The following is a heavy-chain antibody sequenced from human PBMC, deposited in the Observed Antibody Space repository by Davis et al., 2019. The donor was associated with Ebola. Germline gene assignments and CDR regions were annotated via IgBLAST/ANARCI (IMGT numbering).Heavy chain of an antibody. D-gene: IGHD4-17*01. CDR2: INHSGST. V-gene: IGHV4-34*01. Sequence: SQTLSLSCAVYGGSFSGYYWSWIRQPPGKGLEWIGEINHSGSTNYNPSLKSRVTISVDTSKNQFSLKLSSVTAADTAVYYCARGTTVIYYYYYGMDVLGQGTTVTVSS. CDR3: ARGTTVIYYYYYGMDV. J-gene: IGHJ6*02. CDR1: GGSFSGYY.